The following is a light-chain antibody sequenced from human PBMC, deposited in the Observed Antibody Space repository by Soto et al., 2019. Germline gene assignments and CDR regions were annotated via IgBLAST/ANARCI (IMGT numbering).Light chain of an antibody. CDR2: GAS. CDR1: QSVSSSY. Sequence: EIVMTQSPGTLSLSPGERATLSCRASQSVSSSYLAWYQQKPGQAPRLLIYGASSRATGIPDRFSGSGPGTDFTLTISRLEPEDFAVYYCHQYGSSAWTFGQGTKVAIK. CDR3: HQYGSSAWT. V-gene: IGKV3-20*01. J-gene: IGKJ1*01.